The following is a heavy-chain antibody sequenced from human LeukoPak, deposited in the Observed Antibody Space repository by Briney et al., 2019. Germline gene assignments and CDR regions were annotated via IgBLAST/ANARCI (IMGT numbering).Heavy chain of an antibody. CDR2: ISSSSSYI. V-gene: IGHV3-21*01. Sequence: GGSLRLSCAASGFTFSSYSMNWVRQAPGKGLEWVSSISSSSSYIYYADSVKGRFTISRDNAKNSLYLQMNSLRAEDTAVYYCARDITGHNWFDPWGQGTLVTVSS. CDR1: GFTFSSYS. J-gene: IGHJ5*02. CDR3: ARDITGHNWFDP. D-gene: IGHD1-14*01.